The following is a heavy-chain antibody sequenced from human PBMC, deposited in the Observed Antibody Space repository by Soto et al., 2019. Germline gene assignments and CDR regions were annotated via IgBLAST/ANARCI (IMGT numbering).Heavy chain of an antibody. J-gene: IGHJ6*02. D-gene: IGHD3-16*01. CDR3: ARGETYLGV. CDR2: IIPIFSSR. CDR1: RDTFNKYA. Sequence: QVQLVQSGAEVKKPGSSVKVSCKTSRDTFNKYASNWVRQAPGQGLEWMGWIIPIFSSRNYAEKFQGRVTITADDSTSTAYMELRSLRFEDTAVYYCARGETYLGVWGQGTTVTVSS. V-gene: IGHV1-69*01.